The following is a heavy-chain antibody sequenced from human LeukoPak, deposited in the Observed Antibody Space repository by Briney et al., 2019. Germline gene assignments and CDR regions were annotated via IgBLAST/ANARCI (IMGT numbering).Heavy chain of an antibody. Sequence: KPGGSLRLSCAASGFTLSSYSMNWVRQAPGKGLEWVSNISGSGSGGSTYYADSVKGRFTISRDNSKNTLYLQMNSLRAEDTAVYYCAKSGYNRFDYWGQGTLVTVSS. V-gene: IGHV3-23*01. CDR3: AKSGYNRFDY. CDR2: ISGSGSGGST. CDR1: GFTLSSYS. D-gene: IGHD5-24*01. J-gene: IGHJ4*02.